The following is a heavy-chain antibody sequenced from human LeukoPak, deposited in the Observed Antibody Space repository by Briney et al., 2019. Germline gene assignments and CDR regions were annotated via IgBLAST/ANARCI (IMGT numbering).Heavy chain of an antibody. CDR3: ARLPEGRITYMDV. J-gene: IGHJ6*03. V-gene: IGHV4-38-2*02. CDR2: IYHSGRS. CDR1: GYSISSGYY. D-gene: IGHD3-10*01. Sequence: SETLSLTCTVSGYSISSGYYWGWMRQPPGKGLEWIGTIYHSGRSHYNPSLKSRVTISVDPSKNHFSLKLSSVTAADTAVYYCARLPEGRITYMDVWGKGTTVTISS.